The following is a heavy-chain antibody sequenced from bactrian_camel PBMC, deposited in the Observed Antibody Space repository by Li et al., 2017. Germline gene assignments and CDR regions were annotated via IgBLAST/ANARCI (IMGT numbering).Heavy chain of an antibody. Sequence: LVESGGGLVQLGGSLRLSCAASGFTFSNSPMTWVRQAPGKGLEWVSAINSRGGSAYYADSVKGRFTISRDNAKNTVYLQLNSLKTEDMAMYYCAKDYLWEYNYWGQGTQVTVS. D-gene: IGHD1*01. V-gene: IGHV3S40*01. CDR1: GFTFSNSP. J-gene: IGHJ4*01. CDR3: AKDYLWEYNY. CDR2: INSRGGSA.